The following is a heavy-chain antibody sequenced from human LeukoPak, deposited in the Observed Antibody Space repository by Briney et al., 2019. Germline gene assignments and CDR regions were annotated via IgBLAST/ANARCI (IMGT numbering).Heavy chain of an antibody. CDR2: IYYSGST. CDR3: ARAWSGNDERNWFDP. Sequence: PSETLSLTCIVSGGSISSYYWSWIRQPPGKGLEWIGYIYYSGSTNYNPSLKSRVTISVDTSKNQFSLKLSSVTAADTAVYYCARAWSGNDERNWFDPWGQGTLVTVSS. D-gene: IGHD3-3*01. V-gene: IGHV4-59*01. CDR1: GGSISSYY. J-gene: IGHJ5*02.